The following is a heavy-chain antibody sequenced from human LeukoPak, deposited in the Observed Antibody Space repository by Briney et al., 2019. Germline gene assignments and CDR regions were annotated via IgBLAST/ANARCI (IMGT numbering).Heavy chain of an antibody. D-gene: IGHD3-9*01. CDR3: ARVLPADDDTLTYYFDY. CDR1: GSTFSDYY. Sequence: PGGPLRFSCAASGSTFSDYYMSWIRQAPGKGLEWSGYIYYSGSTNYNPSLKSRVTISVDTSKNQFSLKLSSVTAADTAMYYCARVLPADDDTLTYYFDYWGQRTLVTVSS. CDR2: IYYSGST. J-gene: IGHJ4*02. V-gene: IGHV4-59*01.